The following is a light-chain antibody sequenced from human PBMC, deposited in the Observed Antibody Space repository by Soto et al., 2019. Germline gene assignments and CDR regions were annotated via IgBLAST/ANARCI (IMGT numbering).Light chain of an antibody. CDR1: QSVNSN. Sequence: IVMTQSPAKLSVSPGERVTLFCRASQSVNSNLAWYQMKPGQAPRLLIYASSTRAAGIPGSFSGSGSGTQFTLTISSVQSEDSAVYYCQQYYNWALTFGGGTKVEI. CDR3: QQYYNWALT. J-gene: IGKJ4*02. V-gene: IGKV3-15*01. CDR2: ASS.